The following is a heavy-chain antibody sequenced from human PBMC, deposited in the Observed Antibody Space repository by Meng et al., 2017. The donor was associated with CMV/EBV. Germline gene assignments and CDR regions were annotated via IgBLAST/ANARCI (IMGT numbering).Heavy chain of an antibody. CDR2: IYSGGST. CDR1: GFQVRSNV. Sequence: GVSGQPREFQRLFCATSGFQVRSNVMGWVRQAPRKGVGWVLVIYSGGSTYHADSVKGRFTISRDNSKNTLYLQMNSLRAEDTAVYYCARIGSGSYSWDYWGQGTLVTVSS. CDR3: ARIGSGSYSWDY. V-gene: IGHV3-66*01. D-gene: IGHD1-26*01. J-gene: IGHJ4*02.